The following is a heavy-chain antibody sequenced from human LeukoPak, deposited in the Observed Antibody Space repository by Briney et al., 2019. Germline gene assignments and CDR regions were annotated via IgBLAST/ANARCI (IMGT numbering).Heavy chain of an antibody. Sequence: PVKVSCKASGGTFSSYAISWVRQAPGQGREWRGGIIPIFGTANYAQKFQGRVTITTDESTSTAYMELSTLRSEATAVYYCASRITGTPGSFDPWGQGTLVTVSS. D-gene: IGHD1-20*01. CDR2: IIPIFGTA. CDR3: ASRITGTPGSFDP. CDR1: GGTFSSYA. V-gene: IGHV1-69*05. J-gene: IGHJ5*02.